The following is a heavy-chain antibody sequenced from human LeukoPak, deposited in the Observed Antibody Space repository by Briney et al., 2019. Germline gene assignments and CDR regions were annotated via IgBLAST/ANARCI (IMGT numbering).Heavy chain of an antibody. Sequence: GGSLRLSCAASGFTFSNYVMTWVRQAPGKGLEWVATIKDNGHTTFYADSVKGRFTISRDNSRNTLFLQMDSLRAEDTAVYYCAKDKLPTAMFSYVYWGQGTLVTVSS. D-gene: IGHD2-2*01. CDR3: AKDKLPTAMFSYVY. V-gene: IGHV3-23*01. CDR2: IKDNGHTT. CDR1: GFTFSNYV. J-gene: IGHJ4*02.